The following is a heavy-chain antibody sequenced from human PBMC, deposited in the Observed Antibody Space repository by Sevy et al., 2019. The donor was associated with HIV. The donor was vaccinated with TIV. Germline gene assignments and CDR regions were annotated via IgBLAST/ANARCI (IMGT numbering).Heavy chain of an antibody. CDR3: ARRIVVVPAAMLAVYYYYYMDV. Sequence: ASVKVSCKASGYTFTSYAIGWVRHAPGQGLEWMGWISAYNGNTNYAQKLQGRVTMTTDTSTSTAYMELRSLRSDDTAVHYSARRIVVVPAAMLAVYYYYYMDVWGKGTTVTVSS. CDR1: GYTFTSYA. J-gene: IGHJ6*03. D-gene: IGHD2-2*01. CDR2: ISAYNGNT. V-gene: IGHV1-18*04.